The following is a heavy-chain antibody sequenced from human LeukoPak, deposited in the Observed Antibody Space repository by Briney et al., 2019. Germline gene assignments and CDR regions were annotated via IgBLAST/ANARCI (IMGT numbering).Heavy chain of an antibody. CDR2: ISVGAEYI. CDR1: GFSQRTYV. D-gene: IGHD2-15*01. Sequence: GGSLRLSCVASGFSQRTYVMNWFRQAPGKGLEWVSTISVGAEYIFYADSVRGRFTISRDDSNNAVYLQMHSLRAEDTALYYCASGPSYLKYFEYWGQGILVTVSS. V-gene: IGHV3-23*01. CDR3: ASGPSYLKYFEY. J-gene: IGHJ4*02.